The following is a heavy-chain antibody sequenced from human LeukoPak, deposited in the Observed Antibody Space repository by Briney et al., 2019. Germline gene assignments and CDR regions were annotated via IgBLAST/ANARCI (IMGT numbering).Heavy chain of an antibody. D-gene: IGHD5-18*01. CDR3: AVRGYSYGRRFDY. CDR1: GGSFSGYY. CDR2: INHSGST. J-gene: IGHJ4*02. V-gene: IGHV4-34*01. Sequence: SETLSLTCAAYGGSFSGYYWSWIRQPPGKGLEWIGEINHSGSTNYNPSLKSRVTISVDTSKNQFSLKLSSVTAADTAVYYCAVRGYSYGRRFDYWGQGTLVTVSS.